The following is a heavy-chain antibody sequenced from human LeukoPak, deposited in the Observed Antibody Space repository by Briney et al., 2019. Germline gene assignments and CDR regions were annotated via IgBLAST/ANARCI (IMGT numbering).Heavy chain of an antibody. D-gene: IGHD3-16*01. CDR3: AKARGIIYYFDY. J-gene: IGHJ4*02. CDR1: GFTFDDYA. CDR2: ISWNSASI. V-gene: IGHV3-9*01. Sequence: PGRSLRLSCAASGFTFDDYAMHWVRQAPGKGLEWVSGISWNSASIGYADSVKGRFTISRDNAKNSLYLQMNSLRAEDTALYYCAKARGIIYYFDYWGQGTLVTVSS.